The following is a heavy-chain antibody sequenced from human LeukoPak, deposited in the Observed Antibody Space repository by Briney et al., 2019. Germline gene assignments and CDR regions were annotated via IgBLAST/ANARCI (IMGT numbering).Heavy chain of an antibody. V-gene: IGHV2-5*02. CDR1: GFSLSTSGVG. D-gene: IGHD3-22*01. CDR2: IYWDDDK. Sequence: SRPTPVKPTQTLTLTCTFSGFSLSTSGVGVGWIRPPPGKALEWLALIYWDDDKRYSPSLKSRLTITKDTSKNQVVLTMTNMDPVDTATYYCAHRPPDPLDYYDSSGYHHWGQGTLVTVSS. J-gene: IGHJ5*02. CDR3: AHRPPDPLDYYDSSGYHH.